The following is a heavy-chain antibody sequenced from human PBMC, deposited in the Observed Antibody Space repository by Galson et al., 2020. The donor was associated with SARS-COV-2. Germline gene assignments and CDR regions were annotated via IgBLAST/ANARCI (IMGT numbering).Heavy chain of an antibody. Sequence: QLGESLKISCAASGFTFSSYGMHWVRQAPGKGLEWVAVIWYDGSNKYYADSVKGRFTISRDNSKNTLYLQMNSLRAEDTAVYYCAKALPYCSSTSCSMGYYYYMDVWGKGTTVTVSS. CDR2: IWYDGSNK. J-gene: IGHJ6*03. D-gene: IGHD2-2*01. CDR3: AKALPYCSSTSCSMGYYYYMDV. V-gene: IGHV3-33*06. CDR1: GFTFSSYG.